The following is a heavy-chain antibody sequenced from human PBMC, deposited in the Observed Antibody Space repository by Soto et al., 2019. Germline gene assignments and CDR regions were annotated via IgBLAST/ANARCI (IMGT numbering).Heavy chain of an antibody. Sequence: GRARRASGSASVLTSISNCMSWVREAPGKGLEWVANIKQDGSEKYYVDSVKGRFTISRDNAKNSLYLQMNSLRAEDTAVYYCARDRSIAAPFDYWGQGTLVTVSS. J-gene: IGHJ4*02. V-gene: IGHV3-7*03. CDR1: VLTSISNC. D-gene: IGHD6-6*01. CDR3: ARDRSIAAPFDY. CDR2: IKQDGSEK.